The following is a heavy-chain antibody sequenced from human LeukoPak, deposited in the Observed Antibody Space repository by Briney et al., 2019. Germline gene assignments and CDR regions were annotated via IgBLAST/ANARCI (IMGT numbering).Heavy chain of an antibody. V-gene: IGHV3-21*01. CDR3: ARGDRADWLRGLDY. Sequence: GGSLRLSCAASRFSFSSYSMNWVRQAPGKGLEWVSSISSSSNYIYYADSVKGRFTVSRDNAKNSLYLQMNSLRAEDTAVYYCARGDRADWLRGLDYWGQGTLITVPS. CDR1: RFSFSSYS. J-gene: IGHJ4*02. CDR2: ISSSSNYI. D-gene: IGHD5-12*01.